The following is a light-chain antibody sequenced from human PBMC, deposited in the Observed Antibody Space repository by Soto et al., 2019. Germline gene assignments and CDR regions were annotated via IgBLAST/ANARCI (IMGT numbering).Light chain of an antibody. J-gene: IGLJ1*01. V-gene: IGLV2-14*03. CDR3: NSYRAVRTYV. CDR2: DVR. CDR1: SSDIGGYNF. Sequence: QSALTQPASVSGTPGQSITIACTGTSSDIGGYNFVSWYQQHPGKAPKLLIYDVRNRPSGVSNRFSGSKSGNTASLTISGLQAEDEAHYYCNSYRAVRTYVFGTGTKLTVL.